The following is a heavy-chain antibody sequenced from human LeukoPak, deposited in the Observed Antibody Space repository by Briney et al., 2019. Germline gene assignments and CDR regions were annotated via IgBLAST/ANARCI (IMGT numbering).Heavy chain of an antibody. V-gene: IGHV4-4*07. CDR3: ARSNYGDYDLYFDY. J-gene: IGHJ4*02. CDR2: IYISGST. Sequence: SETLSLTCTVSGGSISTYYWSWIRQPAGKGLEWIGRIYISGSTNYNPSLKSRVTMSVDTPKNQFSLKLSSVTAADTAVYYCARSNYGDYDLYFDYWGQGTLVTVSS. D-gene: IGHD4-17*01. CDR1: GGSISTYY.